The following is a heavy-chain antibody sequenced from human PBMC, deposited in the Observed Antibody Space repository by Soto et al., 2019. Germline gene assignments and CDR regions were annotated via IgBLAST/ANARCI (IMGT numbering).Heavy chain of an antibody. V-gene: IGHV1-69*13. J-gene: IGHJ4*02. CDR1: GGTFSSYA. D-gene: IGHD3-22*01. CDR2: IIPIFGTA. Sequence: SVKVSCKASGGTFSSYAISWVRQAPGQGLEWMGGIIPIFGTANYAQKFQGRVTITADESTSTAYMELSSLRSEDTAVYYCANRYDSSGYYYVLGYWGQGTLVTVSS. CDR3: ANRYDSSGYYYVLGY.